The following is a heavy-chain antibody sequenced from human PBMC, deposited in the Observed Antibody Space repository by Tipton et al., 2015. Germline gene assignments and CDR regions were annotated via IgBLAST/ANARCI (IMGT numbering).Heavy chain of an antibody. Sequence: SLRLSCTASGFRFGDYAMRWVRQAPGKGLEWVSAISGSGGSTYYADSVKGRFTISRDNSKNTLYLQVNRLRVEDTAIYHCARDDHTGSRSGFDFWGQGTLVSVSS. CDR1: GFRFGDYA. CDR3: ARDDHTGSRSGFDF. CDR2: ISGSGGST. J-gene: IGHJ4*02. D-gene: IGHD1-26*01. V-gene: IGHV3-23*01.